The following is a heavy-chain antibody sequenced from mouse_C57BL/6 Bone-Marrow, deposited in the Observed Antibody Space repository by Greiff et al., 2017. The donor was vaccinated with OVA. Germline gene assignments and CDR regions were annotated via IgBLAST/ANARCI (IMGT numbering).Heavy chain of an antibody. CDR2: ISDGGSYT. CDR1: GFTFSSYA. D-gene: IGHD3-2*02. J-gene: IGHJ3*01. Sequence: DVMLVESGGGLVKPGGSLKLSCAASGFTFSSYAMSWVRQTPEKRLEWVATISDGGSYTYYPDNVKGRFTISRDNAKNNLYLQMSHLKSEDTAMYYCARGSSGYGFAYWGQGTLVTVSA. CDR3: ARGSSGYGFAY. V-gene: IGHV5-4*03.